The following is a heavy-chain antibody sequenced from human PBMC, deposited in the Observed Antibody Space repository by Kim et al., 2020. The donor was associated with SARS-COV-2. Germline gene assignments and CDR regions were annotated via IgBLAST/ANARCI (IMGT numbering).Heavy chain of an antibody. D-gene: IGHD3-16*01. Sequence: GGSLRLSCAASGFRFSYYEMNWVRQAPGKGLEWISYISKSGSTIYYADTVKGRFTISRDNAKNSLFLQMNSLRDEDMGVYYCARDSPTGRLGKKIMDVWGQGTAVTVPS. CDR1: GFRFSYYE. J-gene: IGHJ6*02. CDR2: ISKSGSTI. CDR3: ARDSPTGRLGKKIMDV. V-gene: IGHV3-48*03.